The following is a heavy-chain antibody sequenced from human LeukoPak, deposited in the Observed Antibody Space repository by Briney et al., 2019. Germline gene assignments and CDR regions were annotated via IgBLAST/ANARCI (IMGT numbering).Heavy chain of an antibody. D-gene: IGHD3-16*01. CDR3: AKGSSFVGAYNFDY. V-gene: IGHV3-23*01. CDR1: GFTFSSYA. Sequence: GGSLRLSCAASGFTFSSYAMSRVRQAPGKGPEWVSAISGSGGSTYYADSVKGRFTISRDNSKNTLYLQMNSLRAEDTAVYYCAKGSSFVGAYNFDYWGQGTLVTVSS. J-gene: IGHJ4*02. CDR2: ISGSGGST.